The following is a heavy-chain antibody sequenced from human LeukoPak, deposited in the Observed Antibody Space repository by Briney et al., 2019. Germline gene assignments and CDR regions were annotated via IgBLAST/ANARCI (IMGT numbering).Heavy chain of an antibody. J-gene: IGHJ4*02. D-gene: IGHD3-10*01. CDR2: ISSSSNYI. CDR1: GFTFSSYS. Sequence: GGSLRLSCAASGFTFSSYSMNWVRQAPGKGLEWVSSISSSSNYISYADSVKGRFTVSRDNAKNSLYLQMNSLRAEDTAVYYCARDLTYDSGDYWGQGTLVTVSS. CDR3: ARDLTYDSGDY. V-gene: IGHV3-21*01.